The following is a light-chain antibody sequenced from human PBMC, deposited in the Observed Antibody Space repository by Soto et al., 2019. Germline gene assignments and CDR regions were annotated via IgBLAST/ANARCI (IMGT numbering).Light chain of an antibody. J-gene: IGLJ2*01. Sequence: QCALTQPASVSGSPGESITISWTGTSSDVGTYNLVTWYQQHPGRVPKLILYEGNKRPSGVSSRFSASKSGNTASLTISGLQAEDEADYFCCSYAPSRTLLFGGGTQLTVL. CDR3: CSYAPSRTLL. CDR1: SSDVGTYNL. V-gene: IGLV2-23*01. CDR2: EGN.